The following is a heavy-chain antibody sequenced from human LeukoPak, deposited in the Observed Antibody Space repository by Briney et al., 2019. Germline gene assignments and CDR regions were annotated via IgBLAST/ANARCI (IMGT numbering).Heavy chain of an antibody. CDR3: ARDGYGGNSFDY. CDR2: INPKNGGT. Sequence: ASVKVSCKSSGYTFPGHHIHWVRQAPGQGLEWMGWINPKNGGTNYAQKFQGRVTMTRDTSINTAFMELSRLNSDDTAVYFCARDGYGGNSFDYWGQGTLVTVSS. J-gene: IGHJ4*02. V-gene: IGHV1-2*02. CDR1: GYTFPGHH. D-gene: IGHD4-23*01.